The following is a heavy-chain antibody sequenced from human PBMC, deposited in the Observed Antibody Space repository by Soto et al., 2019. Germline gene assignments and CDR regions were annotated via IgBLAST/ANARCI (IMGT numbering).Heavy chain of an antibody. CDR1: GFSFSDYA. J-gene: IGHJ5*01. Sequence: GGSLRLSCAASGFSFSDYAMTWVRQAPGKGPEWVSGISGSGGSTYYADSVEGRFTISRDNSKNTLYLQMNSLRAEDTAVYYCALLRDSWGQGAQVTVSS. CDR3: ALLRDS. CDR2: ISGSGGST. V-gene: IGHV3-23*01. D-gene: IGHD2-21*01.